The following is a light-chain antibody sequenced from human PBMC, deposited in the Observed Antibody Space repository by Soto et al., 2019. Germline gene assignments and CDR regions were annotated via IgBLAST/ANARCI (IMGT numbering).Light chain of an antibody. J-gene: IGKJ1*01. CDR1: ESVSNN. CDR2: AVS. CDR3: QQYNNWPPGT. V-gene: IGKV3-15*01. Sequence: EIVMTQSPATLSVSPGERATVSCRASESVSNNLAWYQQKPGQSPRLLIYAVSTRATGIPARFSGSGSGAEFTLTISNLQSEDFAIYYCQQYNNWPPGTFGQGTKVEVK.